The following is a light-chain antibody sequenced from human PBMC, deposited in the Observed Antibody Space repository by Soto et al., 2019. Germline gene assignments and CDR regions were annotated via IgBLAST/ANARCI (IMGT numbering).Light chain of an antibody. CDR3: SSYTSSSTLVV. J-gene: IGLJ2*01. V-gene: IGLV2-14*01. CDR2: DVS. Sequence: QSALTQPASVSGSPGQSITISCTGTSSDVGGYNYVSWYQQHPGNAPKLMIYDVSNRPSGVSNRFSGSKSGNTASLTISGLQAEHEAEYYCSSYTSSSTLVVFGGGTKVTVL. CDR1: SSDVGGYNY.